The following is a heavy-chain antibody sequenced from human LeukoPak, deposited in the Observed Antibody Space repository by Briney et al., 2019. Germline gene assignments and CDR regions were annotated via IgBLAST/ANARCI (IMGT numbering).Heavy chain of an antibody. CDR2: IYPDDSNT. D-gene: IGHD6-13*01. J-gene: IGHJ6*03. Sequence: AGESLKISCQGSGYNFPIYWIGWVRQMPGQGLEWMGIIYPDDSNTIYGPSFQGQVTISADKSINTAYLEWSSLKASDTAIYYCARQGAAGKYYYYYMDVWGKGTRSPSP. CDR3: ARQGAAGKYYYYYMDV. V-gene: IGHV5-51*01. CDR1: GYNFPIYW.